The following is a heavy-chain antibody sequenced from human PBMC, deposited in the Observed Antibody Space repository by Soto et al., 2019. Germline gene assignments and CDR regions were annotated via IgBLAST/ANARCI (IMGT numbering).Heavy chain of an antibody. CDR3: ARRVQQLVRGWFDP. D-gene: IGHD6-6*01. CDR2: IYPGDSDT. CDR1: GYSFSTYW. J-gene: IGHJ5*02. V-gene: IGHV5-51*01. Sequence: ESLNISINASGYSFSTYWIGWVRQMPGKGLEWMGFIYPGDSDTRYSPSFQGQVTISVDKSTSTTYLQWSSLKASDTAIYYCARRVQQLVRGWFDPWGQGTQVTVSS.